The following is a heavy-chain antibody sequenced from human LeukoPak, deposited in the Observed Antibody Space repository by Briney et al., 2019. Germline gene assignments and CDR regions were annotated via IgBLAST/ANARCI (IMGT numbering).Heavy chain of an antibody. Sequence: PGESRRPSWAASGFTLSSYWMSWVRPAAGEWLEWVANIKQDGSEKYYVDSVKGRFTISRDNAKNSLYLQMNSLRAEDTAVYYCARDMATVTTSPSDYWGQGTLVTVSS. CDR2: IKQDGSEK. CDR1: GFTLSSYW. D-gene: IGHD4-17*01. CDR3: ARDMATVTTSPSDY. J-gene: IGHJ4*02. V-gene: IGHV3-7*01.